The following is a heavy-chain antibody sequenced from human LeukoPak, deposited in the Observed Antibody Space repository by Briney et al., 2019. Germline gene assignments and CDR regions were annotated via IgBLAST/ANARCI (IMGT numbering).Heavy chain of an antibody. CDR1: GFSVGTNS. CDR2: MPRGGST. D-gene: IGHD2-21*01. J-gene: IGHJ1*01. V-gene: IGHV3-66*01. CDR3: ASAREYCGSAECYEYFQH. Sequence: SGECLSLSCAVAGFSVGTNSMSWDRQSPGKGREWDSFMPRGGSTYYADSVNGRFTISRDNSRNTLFLQMKSLRAEDTALYYCASAREYCGSAECYEYFQHWGQGTLVTVS.